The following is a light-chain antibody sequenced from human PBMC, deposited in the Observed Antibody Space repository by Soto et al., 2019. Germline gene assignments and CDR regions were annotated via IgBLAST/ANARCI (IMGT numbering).Light chain of an antibody. J-gene: IGKJ3*01. Sequence: EIVLTQSPGTLSLSPGERATLSCRASQSVSSSYLAWYQQKPGQAPRLLIYGASSRATGTPDRFSGSGSGTDFTLTISRLEPEDFAVYYCQQYGNSPQTFGPGTKVDIK. CDR3: QQYGNSPQT. CDR1: QSVSSSY. V-gene: IGKV3-20*01. CDR2: GAS.